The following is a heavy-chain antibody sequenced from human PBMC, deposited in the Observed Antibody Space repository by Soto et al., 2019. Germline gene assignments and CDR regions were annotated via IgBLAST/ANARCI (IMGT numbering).Heavy chain of an antibody. D-gene: IGHD6-19*01. Sequence: QVQLVQSGAEVKKPGASVKVSCKASGYTFTSYGISWVRQAPGQGLEWMGWISAYNGNTNYAQKLQGRVTMTTDTSTSTAYIELRSLRSDDTAVYYCARDSRQVAVAGIPDYFDYWGQGTLVTVSS. CDR1: GYTFTSYG. V-gene: IGHV1-18*01. CDR2: ISAYNGNT. CDR3: ARDSRQVAVAGIPDYFDY. J-gene: IGHJ4*02.